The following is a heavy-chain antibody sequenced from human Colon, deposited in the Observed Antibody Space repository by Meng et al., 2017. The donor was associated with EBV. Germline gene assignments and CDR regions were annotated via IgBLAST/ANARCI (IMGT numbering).Heavy chain of an antibody. CDR1: GGSIGIYY. Sequence: QVHLQESAPGMVKPSEALPPTCTVSGGSIGIYYWSWIRQPPGKGLEWIGYIYYSGSTNYNPSLKSRVTISVDTSKNQFSLKLSSVTAADTAVYYCARHFINWFDPWGQGTLVTASS. CDR3: ARHFINWFDP. CDR2: IYYSGST. V-gene: IGHV4-59*08. J-gene: IGHJ5*02.